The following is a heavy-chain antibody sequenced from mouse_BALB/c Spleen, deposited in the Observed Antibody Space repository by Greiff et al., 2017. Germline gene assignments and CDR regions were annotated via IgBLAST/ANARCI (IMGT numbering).Heavy chain of an antibody. CDR3: AKQGLLWWAY. D-gene: IGHD1-1*02. CDR1: GFSLTSYG. V-gene: IGHV2-9*02. Sequence: VKVVESGPGLVAPSQSLSITCTVSGFSLTSYGVHWVRQPPGKGLEWLGVIWAGGSTNYNSALMSRLSISKDNSKSQVFLKMNSLQTDDTATYYCAKQGLLWWAYWGQGTLVTVSA. CDR2: IWAGGST. J-gene: IGHJ3*01.